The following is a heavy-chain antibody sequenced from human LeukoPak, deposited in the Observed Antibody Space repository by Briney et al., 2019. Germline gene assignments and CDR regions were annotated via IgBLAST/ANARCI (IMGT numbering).Heavy chain of an antibody. V-gene: IGHV3-23*01. Sequence: GGSLRLSCATSGFTFTDYAMNWVRQAPGKGLEWVSAISGIATGGNTYYRDSVKGQFTISKDNSKNMLYLEMNSLRAEDTAIYYCAKGTTDYGSGYGMDVWGKGTTVTVSS. CDR2: ISGIATGGNT. D-gene: IGHD3-10*01. CDR3: AKGTTDYGSGYGMDV. CDR1: GFTFTDYA. J-gene: IGHJ6*04.